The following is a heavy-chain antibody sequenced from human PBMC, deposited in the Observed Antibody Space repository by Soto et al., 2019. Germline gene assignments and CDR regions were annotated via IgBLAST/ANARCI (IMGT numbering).Heavy chain of an antibody. V-gene: IGHV3-9*01. Sequence: ESGGGLVQPGRSLRLSCAASGFTFDDYAMHWVRQAPGKGLEWVSGISWSSGSIGYADSVKGRFTISRDNAKNSVYLQMNSLRVEDTALYYCAKGLVKRERITMIVVETPPDYWGQGTLVTVSS. CDR3: AKGLVKRERITMIVVETPPDY. J-gene: IGHJ4*02. CDR2: ISWSSGSI. CDR1: GFTFDDYA. D-gene: IGHD3-22*01.